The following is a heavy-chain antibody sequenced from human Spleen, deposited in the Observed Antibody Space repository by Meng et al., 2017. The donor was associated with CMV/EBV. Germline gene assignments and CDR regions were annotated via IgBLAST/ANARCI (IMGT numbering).Heavy chain of an antibody. Sequence: GESLKISCAASGFTFSSYEMNWVRQAPGKGLEWVSYISSSGSTIYYADSVKGRFTISRDNAKDTLYLQMNNLRVEDTAVYYCARGSVLNDYWGQGTLVTVSS. CDR3: ARGSVLNDY. CDR2: ISSSGSTI. CDR1: GFTFSSYE. J-gene: IGHJ4*02. V-gene: IGHV3-48*03.